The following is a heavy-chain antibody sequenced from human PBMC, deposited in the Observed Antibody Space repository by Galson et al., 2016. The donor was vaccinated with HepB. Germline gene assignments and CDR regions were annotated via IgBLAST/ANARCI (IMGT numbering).Heavy chain of an antibody. Sequence: SLRLSCAASGFTFGNYAMSWVRQAPGKGLEWVSGVVGAGITTYYADSVQGRFTISRDNSKNTLYLQMDSLRVEDTAIYYCASQKLWPSFDYWGQGVLVSVSS. D-gene: IGHD6-6*01. CDR2: VVGAGITT. V-gene: IGHV3-23*01. CDR1: GFTFGNYA. J-gene: IGHJ4*02. CDR3: ASQKLWPSFDY.